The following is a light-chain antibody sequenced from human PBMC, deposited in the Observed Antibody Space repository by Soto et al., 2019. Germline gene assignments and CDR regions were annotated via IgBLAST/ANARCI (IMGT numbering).Light chain of an antibody. V-gene: IGKV3-20*01. J-gene: IGKJ5*01. Sequence: EIVLTQSPATLSLSPGERATLSCRASQTVTNNYLAWYQQKPGQAPRLLIHGASNRATAIPDRFSGSGSGTDFTLTISRLEPEDFAVYYCQQYDTSSLTFGQGTRLEIK. CDR1: QTVTNNY. CDR3: QQYDTSSLT. CDR2: GAS.